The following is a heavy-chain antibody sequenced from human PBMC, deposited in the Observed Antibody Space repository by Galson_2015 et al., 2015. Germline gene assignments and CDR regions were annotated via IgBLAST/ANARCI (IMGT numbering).Heavy chain of an antibody. V-gene: IGHV3-30-3*01. CDR3: ARVGGDIAARTWGYFDY. J-gene: IGHJ4*02. CDR2: ISYDGSNK. D-gene: IGHD6-6*01. CDR1: GFTFSGYA. Sequence: SLRLSCAASGFTFSGYAMHWVRQAPGKGLEWVAVISYDGSNKFYADSVKGRFTISRDNSKNTLYLQMNSLRPEDTAVYYCARVGGDIAARTWGYFDYWGQGTLVTVSS.